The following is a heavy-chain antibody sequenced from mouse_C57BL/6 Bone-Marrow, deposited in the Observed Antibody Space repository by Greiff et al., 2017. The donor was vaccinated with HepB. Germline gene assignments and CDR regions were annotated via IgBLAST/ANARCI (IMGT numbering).Heavy chain of an antibody. Sequence: QVHVKQPGAELVKPGASVKMSCKASGYTFTSYWITWVKQRPGQGLEWIGDIYPGSGSTNYNEKFKSKATLTVDTSSSTAYMQLSSLTSEDSAVYYCAAFTVVASRGYFDVWGTGTTVTVSS. CDR2: IYPGSGST. J-gene: IGHJ1*03. D-gene: IGHD1-1*01. CDR1: GYTFTSYW. CDR3: AAFTVVASRGYFDV. V-gene: IGHV1-55*01.